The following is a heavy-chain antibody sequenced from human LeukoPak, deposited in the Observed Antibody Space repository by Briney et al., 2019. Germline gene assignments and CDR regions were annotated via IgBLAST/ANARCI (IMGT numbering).Heavy chain of an antibody. D-gene: IGHD1-26*01. CDR1: GFTFTNYW. J-gene: IGHJ4*02. V-gene: IGHV3-7*01. Sequence: GGSLRLSCAASGFTFTNYWMSWVRQAPGNGLEWVANINQDGSEKYFVASVKGRFTISRDNAKNSLYLQMNNVRAEDTAVYYCARGIVGPTDWGQGTLVTVSS. CDR3: ARGIVGPTD. CDR2: INQDGSEK.